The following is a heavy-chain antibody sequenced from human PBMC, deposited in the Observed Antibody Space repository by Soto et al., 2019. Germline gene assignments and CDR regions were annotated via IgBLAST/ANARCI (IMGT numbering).Heavy chain of an antibody. CDR2: INHSGST. D-gene: IGHD6-19*01. CDR1: GGSFSGYY. V-gene: IGHV4-34*01. CDR3: ARVLRPGYSSGWYVSNYYYYYGMDV. Sequence: PSETLSLTCAVYGGSFSGYYWSWIRQPPGKGLEWIGEINHSGSTNYNPSLKSRVTRSVDTSKNQFSLKLSSVTAADTAVYYCARVLRPGYSSGWYVSNYYYYYGMDVWGQGTTVTVSS. J-gene: IGHJ6*02.